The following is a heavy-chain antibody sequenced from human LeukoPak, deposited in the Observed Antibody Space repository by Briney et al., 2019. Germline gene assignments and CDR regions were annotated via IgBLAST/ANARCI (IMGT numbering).Heavy chain of an antibody. V-gene: IGHV4-59*11. CDR3: AREGDSDWFDP. CDR1: GGSISNHY. CDR2: IYNSGSS. Sequence: SETLSLTCTVSGGSISNHYWSWIRQPPGKGLEWIGYIYNSGSSNYNPSLKSRVTISVDTSKNQFSLKLSSVTAADTAVYYCAREGDSDWFDPWGQGTLVTVSS. D-gene: IGHD3-16*01. J-gene: IGHJ5*02.